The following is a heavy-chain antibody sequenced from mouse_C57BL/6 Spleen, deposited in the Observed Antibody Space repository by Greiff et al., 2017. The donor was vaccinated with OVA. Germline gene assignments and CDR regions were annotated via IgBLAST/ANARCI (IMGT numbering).Heavy chain of an antibody. Sequence: QVQLQQSGAELARPGASVKLSCKASGYTFTSYGISWVKQRTGQGLEWIGEIYPRGGNTYYNEKFKGKATLTADKSSSTAYMELRSLTSEDSAVYFCARWEELRRYFDVWGTGTTVTVSS. V-gene: IGHV1-81*01. J-gene: IGHJ1*03. D-gene: IGHD2-12*01. CDR3: ARWEELRRYFDV. CDR2: IYPRGGNT. CDR1: GYTFTSYG.